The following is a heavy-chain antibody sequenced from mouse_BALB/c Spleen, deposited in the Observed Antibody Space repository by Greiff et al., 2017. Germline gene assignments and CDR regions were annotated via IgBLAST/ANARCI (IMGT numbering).Heavy chain of an antibody. D-gene: IGHD1-2*01. CDR3: ARFAYYGYDY. J-gene: IGHJ2*01. CDR1: GFTFSSFG. V-gene: IGHV5-17*02. CDR2: ISSGSSTI. Sequence: EVMLVESGGGLVQPGGSRKLSCAASGFTFSSFGMHWVRQAPEKGLEWVAYISSGSSTIYYADTVKGRFTISRDNPKNTLFLQMTRLRSEDTAMYYCARFAYYGYDYWGQGTTLTVSS.